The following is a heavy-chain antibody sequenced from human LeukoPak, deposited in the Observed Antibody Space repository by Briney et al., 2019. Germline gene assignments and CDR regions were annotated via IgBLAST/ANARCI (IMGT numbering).Heavy chain of an antibody. D-gene: IGHD6-19*01. V-gene: IGHV3-9*01. J-gene: IGHJ4*02. CDR1: GFTFDDYA. CDR2: ISWNSGSI. CDR3: AKDHSGYSSGNFDY. Sequence: GGSLRLSCAASGFTFDDYAMHWVRQAPGKGLEWVSGISWNSGSIGYADSVKGRFTISRDNAKNSLYLQMNSLRAEDTALYYCAKDHSGYSSGNFDYWGQGTLVTVSS.